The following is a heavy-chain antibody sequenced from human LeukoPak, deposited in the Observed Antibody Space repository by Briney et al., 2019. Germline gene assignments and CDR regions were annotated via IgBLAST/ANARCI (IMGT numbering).Heavy chain of an antibody. CDR3: ASELELRSLYYYYGMDV. CDR1: GYSFTSYW. CDR2: IDPSDSYT. V-gene: IGHV5-10-1*01. Sequence: GESLKISCKGSGYSFTSYWISWVRQMPGKGLEWMGRIDPSDSYTNYSPSFQGHVTISADKSISTAYLQWSSLKASDTAMYYCASELELRSLYYYYGMDVWGQGTTVTVSS. D-gene: IGHD1-7*01. J-gene: IGHJ6*02.